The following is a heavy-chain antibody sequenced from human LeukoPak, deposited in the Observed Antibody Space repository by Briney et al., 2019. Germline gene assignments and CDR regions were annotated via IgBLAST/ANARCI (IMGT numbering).Heavy chain of an antibody. CDR1: GFTFSSYE. V-gene: IGHV3-48*03. CDR2: ISDTPNTM. CDR3: ARWIYGSGSKRYFDY. J-gene: IGHJ4*02. Sequence: PGWSLRLSCVASGFTFSSYEMNWVRQAPGKGLEWVSYISDTPNTMYYADSVEGRFTISRDNAKNSLFLQMNSLRVDDTAVYYCARWIYGSGSKRYFDYWGQGTLVTVSS. D-gene: IGHD3-10*01.